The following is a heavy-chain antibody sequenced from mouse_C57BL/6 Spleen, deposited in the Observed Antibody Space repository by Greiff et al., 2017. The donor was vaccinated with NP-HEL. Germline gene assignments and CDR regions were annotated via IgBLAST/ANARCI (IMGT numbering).Heavy chain of an antibody. V-gene: IGHV1-81*01. Sequence: QVQLQQSGAELARPGASVKLSCKASGYTFTSYGISWVKQRTGQGLDWIGEIYPRSGNTYYNEKFKGKATLTADKSSSTAYMELRSLTSEDSAVYFCARWYYGSSPYAMDYWGQGTSVTVSS. CDR1: GYTFTSYG. CDR2: IYPRSGNT. D-gene: IGHD1-1*01. CDR3: ARWYYGSSPYAMDY. J-gene: IGHJ4*01.